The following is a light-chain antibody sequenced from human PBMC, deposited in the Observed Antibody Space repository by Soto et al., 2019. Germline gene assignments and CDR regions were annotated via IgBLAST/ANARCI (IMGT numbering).Light chain of an antibody. CDR2: GAS. Sequence: EIVLTQSPGTLSLSPGERATLSCRASQSVSSNYLAWFQQKPGQAPRLLIYGASSRASGIPDRFSGSGSGTDFTLTISRLEPEDLAVYYCQQYGSSPYTFGQWTKLEIK. CDR3: QQYGSSPYT. CDR1: QSVSSNY. V-gene: IGKV3-20*01. J-gene: IGKJ2*01.